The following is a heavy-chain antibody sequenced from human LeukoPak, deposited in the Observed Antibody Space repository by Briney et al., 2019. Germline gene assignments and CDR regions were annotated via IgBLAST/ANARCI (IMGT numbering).Heavy chain of an antibody. J-gene: IGHJ4*02. Sequence: SETLSLTCTVSGDSISSTNYYWGWIRQPPGKGLEWIGSIYYSGSTYYNPSLESRVTISVDTSKNQFSLKLSSVTAADTAVYYCARGLNDFWTGENYWGQGTLVTVSS. CDR3: ARGLNDFWTGENY. CDR2: IYYSGST. D-gene: IGHD3-3*01. CDR1: GDSISSTNYY. V-gene: IGHV4-39*01.